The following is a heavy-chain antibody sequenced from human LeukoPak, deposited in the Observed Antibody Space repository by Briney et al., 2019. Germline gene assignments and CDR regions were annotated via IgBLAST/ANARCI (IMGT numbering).Heavy chain of an antibody. CDR1: GGSISSSDYY. Sequence: SETLSLTCTVSGGSISSSDYYWGWIRQPPGKGLEWIGSIYHSGSTYYNPSLKSRVTISVDTSKNQFSLKLSSVTAADTAVYYCARDRNSVVRGRDYWGQGTLVTVSS. J-gene: IGHJ4*02. CDR3: ARDRNSVVRGRDY. D-gene: IGHD3-10*01. V-gene: IGHV4-39*07. CDR2: IYHSGST.